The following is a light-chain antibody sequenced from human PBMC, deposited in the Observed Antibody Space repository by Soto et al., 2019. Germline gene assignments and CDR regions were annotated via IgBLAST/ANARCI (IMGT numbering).Light chain of an antibody. CDR3: QQHNS. V-gene: IGKV1-5*01. Sequence: DIQMTQSPSNLSASVGDRITITCRASQSISTWLAWYQQKPGKAPKLLIHDAASLQGGVPSRFSGSGSGTAFTLTISSLPPDDFATYYCQQHNSFGQGTKLEIK. CDR1: QSISTW. J-gene: IGKJ2*01. CDR2: DAA.